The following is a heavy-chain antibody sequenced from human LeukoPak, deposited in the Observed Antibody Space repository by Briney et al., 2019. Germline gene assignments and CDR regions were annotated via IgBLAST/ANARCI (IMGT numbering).Heavy chain of an antibody. Sequence: ASVKVSCKASGYTFTSYGISWVRQAPGQGLEWMGWISAYNGNTNYAQKLQGRVTMITDTSTSTAYMELRSLRSDDTAVYYCARDPPRTGSVPAYYYGMDVWGQGTTVTVSS. J-gene: IGHJ6*02. V-gene: IGHV1-18*01. CDR2: ISAYNGNT. CDR1: GYTFTSYG. CDR3: ARDPPRTGSVPAYYYGMDV. D-gene: IGHD2-2*01.